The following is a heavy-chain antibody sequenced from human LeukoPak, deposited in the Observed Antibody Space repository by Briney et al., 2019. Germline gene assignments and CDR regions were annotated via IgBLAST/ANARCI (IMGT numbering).Heavy chain of an antibody. CDR1: GYTFTSYG. D-gene: IGHD5-12*01. CDR2: ISAYNGNT. J-gene: IGHJ6*03. CDR3: ARERDSGYDFFGLGYYYYYMDV. Sequence: ASVKVSCKASGYTFTSYGISWVRQAPGQGLEWMGWISAYNGNTNYAQKLQGRVTMTTDTSTSTAYMELRSLRSDDTAVYYCARERDSGYDFFGLGYYYYYMDVWGKGTTVTVSS. V-gene: IGHV1-18*01.